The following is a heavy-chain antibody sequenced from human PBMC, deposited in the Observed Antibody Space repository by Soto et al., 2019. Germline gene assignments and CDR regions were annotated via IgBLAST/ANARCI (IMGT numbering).Heavy chain of an antibody. CDR1: GGSISSGGYS. CDR3: ARVTTGSFDY. J-gene: IGHJ4*02. CDR2: IYHSGST. Sequence: PSETLSLTCAVSGGSISSGGYSWSWIRQPPGKGLEWIGYIYHSGSTYYNPSLKSRVTISVDRSKNQFSLKLSSVTAADTAVYYCARVTTGSFDYWGQGTLVTVSS. D-gene: IGHD1-1*01. V-gene: IGHV4-30-2*01.